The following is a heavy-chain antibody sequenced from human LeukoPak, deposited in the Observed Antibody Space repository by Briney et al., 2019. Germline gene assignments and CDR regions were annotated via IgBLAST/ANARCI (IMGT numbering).Heavy chain of an antibody. V-gene: IGHV4-34*01. CDR2: INHSGST. Sequence: SETLSLTCAVYGGSFSGYYWSWTRQPPGKGLEWIGEINHSGSTNYNPSLKSRVTISVDTSKNQFSLKLSSVTAADTAVYYCATTGYSSSWTRRPPYYFDYWGQGTLVTVSS. J-gene: IGHJ4*02. CDR1: GGSFSGYY. CDR3: ATTGYSSSWTRRPPYYFDY. D-gene: IGHD6-13*01.